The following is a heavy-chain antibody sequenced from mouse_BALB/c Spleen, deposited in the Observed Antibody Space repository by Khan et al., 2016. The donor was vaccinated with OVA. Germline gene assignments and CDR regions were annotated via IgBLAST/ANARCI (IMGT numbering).Heavy chain of an antibody. D-gene: IGHD1-1*01. CDR1: GYSFTGYY. CDR2: VNPNNGGT. J-gene: IGHJ1*01. CDR3: AFYHGYFDG. Sequence: VQLKESGPDLMKPGASMKISCKASGYSFTGYYIHWVKQSHGKSLEWIGRVNPNNGGTSYNQKFKGKAILTVDKSSNTAYMELRSLTSEDSAVYSCAFYHGYFDGWGAGTTVTVSS. V-gene: IGHV1-26*01.